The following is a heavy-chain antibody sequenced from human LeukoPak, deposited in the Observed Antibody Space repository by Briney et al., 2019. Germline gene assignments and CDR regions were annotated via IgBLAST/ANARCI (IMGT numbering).Heavy chain of an antibody. D-gene: IGHD3-10*01. V-gene: IGHV1-8*01. J-gene: IGHJ6*02. CDR3: ARTARSAMVRGVIIRPYGMDV. Sequence: ASVKVSCKASGYTFTSYDINWVRQATGQGLEWMGWMNPNSGNTGYAQKFQGRVTMTRNTSISTAYMELSSLRSEDTAVYYCARTARSAMVRGVIIRPYGMDVWGQGTTVTVSS. CDR1: GYTFTSYD. CDR2: MNPNSGNT.